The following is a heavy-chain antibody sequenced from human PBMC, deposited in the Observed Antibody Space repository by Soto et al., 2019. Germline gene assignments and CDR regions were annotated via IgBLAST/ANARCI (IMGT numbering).Heavy chain of an antibody. V-gene: IGHV3-23*01. CDR3: AKDPNGDYIGAFDA. Sequence: EVQLLESGGDLVQPGGSLRLSCAASGFAFSNYAVTWVRQVPGRGLEWVSSISRSSSGIYYADSVRGRFFISRDNSKSMLYLQMNSLRAEDTARYYCAKDPNGDYIGAFDAWGQGTLVTVSS. CDR1: GFAFSNYA. J-gene: IGHJ4*02. CDR2: ISRSSSGI. D-gene: IGHD4-17*01.